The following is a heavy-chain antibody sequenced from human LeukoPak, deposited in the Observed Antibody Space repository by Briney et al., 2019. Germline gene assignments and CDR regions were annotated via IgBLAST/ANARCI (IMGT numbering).Heavy chain of an antibody. V-gene: IGHV4-59*01. D-gene: IGHD3-10*01. CDR3: ARDHYGSGSYKAYFDY. CDR1: GGSISTYY. CDR2: ISNGNT. Sequence: ETLSLTCSVAGGSISTYYWNWIRQTPGKGLEWIGHISNGNTDYNPSLKSRVTISVDTSKNQFSLRLTSVTAADTAVYYCARDHYGSGSYKAYFDYWGHGIQVTVSS. J-gene: IGHJ4*01.